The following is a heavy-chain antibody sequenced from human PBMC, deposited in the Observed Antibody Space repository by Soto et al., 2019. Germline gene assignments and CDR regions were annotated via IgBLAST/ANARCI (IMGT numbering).Heavy chain of an antibody. J-gene: IGHJ2*01. CDR1: GFTFSSYS. D-gene: IGHD2-2*01. CDR2: ISSSSSTI. Sequence: GGSLRLSCAASGFTFSSYSMNWVRQAPGKGLEWVSYISSSSSTIYYADSVKGRFTISRDNAKNSLYLQMNSLRDEDTAVYYCARYQWGAGGCISTSCCSWYFDLWGRGTLVTVSS. CDR3: ARYQWGAGGCISTSCCSWYFDL. V-gene: IGHV3-48*02.